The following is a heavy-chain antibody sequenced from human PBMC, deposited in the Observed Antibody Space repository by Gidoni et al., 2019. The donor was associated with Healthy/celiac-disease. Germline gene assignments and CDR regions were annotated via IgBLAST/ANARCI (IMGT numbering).Heavy chain of an antibody. J-gene: IGHJ4*02. CDR1: GLPFDDFA. CDR3: AKAAGATTYFDY. V-gene: IGHV3-9*01. D-gene: IGHD1-26*01. CDR2: IRWNSGSI. Sequence: ELQPVESGGGLLQPGRSLRLPCDASGLPFDDFAMHRVRQAPGKGLEWVSGIRWNSGSIGYADSVKDRFTISRDNAKNSLYLQMNSRRAEDTALYYCAKAAGATTYFDYWGQGTLVTVSS.